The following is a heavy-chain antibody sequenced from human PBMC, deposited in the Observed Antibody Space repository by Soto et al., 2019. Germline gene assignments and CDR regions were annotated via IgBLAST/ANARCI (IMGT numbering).Heavy chain of an antibody. J-gene: IGHJ4*02. D-gene: IGHD3-22*01. CDR2: ISGSGGST. Sequence: PGGSLRLSCAASGFTFGSYAMSWVRQAPGKGLEWVSAISGSGGSTYYADSVKGRFTISRDNSKNTLYLQMNSLRAEDTAVYYCAKDLGPYDSSGDYWGQGTLVTVSS. CDR1: GFTFGSYA. CDR3: AKDLGPYDSSGDY. V-gene: IGHV3-23*01.